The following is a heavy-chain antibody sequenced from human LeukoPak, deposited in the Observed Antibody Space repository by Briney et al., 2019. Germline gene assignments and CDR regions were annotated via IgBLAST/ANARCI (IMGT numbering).Heavy chain of an antibody. CDR2: IYSGGST. CDR1: GFTVSTTY. Sequence: GGSLRLSCAASGFTVSTTYMSWVRQAPGEGLEWISVIYSGGSTYYAESVKGRFTISRDNSKNTLYLQMNRLRVEDTAVYYCARKEIQIPLRYFDYWGQGSLVTVSS. CDR3: ARKEIQIPLRYFDY. V-gene: IGHV3-66*01. J-gene: IGHJ4*02. D-gene: IGHD3-9*01.